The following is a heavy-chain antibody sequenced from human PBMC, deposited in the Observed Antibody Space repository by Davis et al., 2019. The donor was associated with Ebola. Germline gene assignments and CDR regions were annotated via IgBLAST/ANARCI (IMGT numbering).Heavy chain of an antibody. V-gene: IGHV3-23*01. CDR2: ISGSGGST. Sequence: PGGSLRLSCAASGFTFSSYWMHWVRQAPGKGLEWVSAISGSGGSTYYADSVKGRFTISRDNSKNTLYLQMNSLRAEDTAVYYCAKGIESYYYYYMDVWGKGTTVTVSS. CDR1: GFTFSSYW. D-gene: IGHD2-15*01. CDR3: AKGIESYYYYYMDV. J-gene: IGHJ6*03.